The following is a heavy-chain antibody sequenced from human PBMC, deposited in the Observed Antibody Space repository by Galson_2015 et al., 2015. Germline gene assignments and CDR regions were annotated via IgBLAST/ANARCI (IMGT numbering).Heavy chain of an antibody. Sequence: SLRLSCAASGFTFSSYGMHWVRQVPGKGLEWVAVIWYDGSNKYYADSVKGRFTISRDNSKNTLYLQMNSLRAEDTAVYYCARDRESCSSTSCSRGPALTFDPWGQGTLVTVSS. D-gene: IGHD2-2*01. CDR2: IWYDGSNK. V-gene: IGHV3-33*01. J-gene: IGHJ5*02. CDR1: GFTFSSYG. CDR3: ARDRESCSSTSCSRGPALTFDP.